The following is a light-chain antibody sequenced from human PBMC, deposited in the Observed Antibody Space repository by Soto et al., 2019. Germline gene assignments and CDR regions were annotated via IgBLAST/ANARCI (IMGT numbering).Light chain of an antibody. V-gene: IGKV3-15*01. CDR1: QSVGTN. CDR2: GAS. Sequence: EIVMTQSPGTLSVSPGERATLSCRASQSVGTNLAWYQQKPGQAPRRLIYGASTRATDIPARFSASGSGTEFTLTISSRQSEAFVVYYCQQYDNWPPPLTFGQGTRLEIK. CDR3: QQYDNWPPPLT. J-gene: IGKJ5*01.